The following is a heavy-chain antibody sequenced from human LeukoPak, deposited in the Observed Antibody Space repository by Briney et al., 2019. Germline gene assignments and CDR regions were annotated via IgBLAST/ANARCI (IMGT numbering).Heavy chain of an antibody. J-gene: IGHJ6*03. Sequence: ASVKVSCKASGYTFTGYYMHWVRQAPGQGLEWMGWINPNSGGTNYAQKFQGRVTMTRDTSISTAYMELSRLRSDDTAVYYCARGVVVVPAATPTYYYYYMDVWGKGTTVTVSS. V-gene: IGHV1-2*02. CDR1: GYTFTGYY. D-gene: IGHD2-2*01. CDR2: INPNSGGT. CDR3: ARGVVVVPAATPTYYYYYMDV.